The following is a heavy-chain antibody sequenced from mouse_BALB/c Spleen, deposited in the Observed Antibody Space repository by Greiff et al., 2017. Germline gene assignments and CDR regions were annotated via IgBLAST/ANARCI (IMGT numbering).Heavy chain of an antibody. CDR2: ISYSGST. CDR1: GYSITSDYA. D-gene: IGHD1-1*01. V-gene: IGHV3-2*02. Sequence: EVQLQESGPGLVKPSQSLSLTCTVTGYSITSDYAWNWIRQFPGNKLEWMGYISYSGSTSYNPSLKSRISITRDTSKNQFFLQLNSVTTEDTATYYCAKRGDFDYGGFDYWGQGTTLTVSS. J-gene: IGHJ2*01. CDR3: AKRGDFDYGGFDY.